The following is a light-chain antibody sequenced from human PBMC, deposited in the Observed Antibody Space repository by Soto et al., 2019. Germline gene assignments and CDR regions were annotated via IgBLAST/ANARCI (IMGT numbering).Light chain of an antibody. Sequence: QSALTQPASVSGSPGQSITISCTGTSSDVGGYNYVSWYQQHPGKAPKLMIYDVSNRPSGVSNRFSGSKSGNTASLTISGLQAEDEADYDCSSYTGSSTPLVFGGGTKLTVL. CDR1: SSDVGGYNY. CDR2: DVS. CDR3: SSYTGSSTPLV. J-gene: IGLJ2*01. V-gene: IGLV2-14*01.